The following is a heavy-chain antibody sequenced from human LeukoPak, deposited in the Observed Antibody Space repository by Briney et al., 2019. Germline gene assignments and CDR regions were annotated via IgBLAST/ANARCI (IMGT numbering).Heavy chain of an antibody. CDR3: ATIGVYNWNLWAYYGMDV. D-gene: IGHD1-7*01. CDR2: MNPNSGNT. V-gene: IGHV1-8*01. Sequence: ASVKVSCKASGYTFTSYDINWVRQATGQGLEWMGWMNPNSGNTGYAQKFQGRVTMTRNTSTSTAYMELSSLRSEDTAVYYCATIGVYNWNLWAYYGMDVWGQGTTVTVSS. CDR1: GYTFTSYD. J-gene: IGHJ6*02.